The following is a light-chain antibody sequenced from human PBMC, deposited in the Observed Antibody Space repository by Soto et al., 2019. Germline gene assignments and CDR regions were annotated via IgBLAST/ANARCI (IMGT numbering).Light chain of an antibody. CDR2: DAS. CDR1: PSMSGW. J-gene: IGKJ2*03. CDR3: QQYNPYYS. Sequence: EIRLTQSASTLSASVGDRVTITCRAGPSMSGWLAWYQQKPGKAPQLLIYDASNLESGVPSRFGGSGSGTEFTLTISSLKPDDFATYYCQQYNPYYSFGQGTKVDI. V-gene: IGKV1-5*01.